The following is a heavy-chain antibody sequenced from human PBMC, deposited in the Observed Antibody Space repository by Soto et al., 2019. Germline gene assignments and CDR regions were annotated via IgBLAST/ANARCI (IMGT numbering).Heavy chain of an antibody. CDR2: ISYDGSNK. D-gene: IGHD6-19*01. V-gene: IGHV3-30-3*01. CDR1: GCTFSGYG. CDR3: ARDYEQWLRKPRYYGMDV. J-gene: IGHJ6*02. Sequence: PGGSRRLVCASSGCTFSGYGMPWVRQAASEGLGWVGGISYDGSNKYYADSVKGRFTISRENYKNTLYLQMNSLRDEDTAVYYCARDYEQWLRKPRYYGMDVWGQGITVTVS.